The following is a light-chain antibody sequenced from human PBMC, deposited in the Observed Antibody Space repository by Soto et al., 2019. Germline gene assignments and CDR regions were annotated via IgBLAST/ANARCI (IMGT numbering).Light chain of an antibody. CDR2: SAS. V-gene: IGKV3-15*01. J-gene: IGKJ3*01. CDR1: QSVNNN. Sequence: EIVMTQSPVTMFVSPGERATLSRTASQSVNNNVAWYQQKPGQTHRLLIYSASIGATGTPARFSGSGSGSDFTLTISSLQSEDFAVYYCQQYNKWPLTFGPGTKVDI. CDR3: QQYNKWPLT.